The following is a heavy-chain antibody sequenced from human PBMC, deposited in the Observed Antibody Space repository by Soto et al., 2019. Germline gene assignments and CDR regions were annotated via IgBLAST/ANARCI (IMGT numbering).Heavy chain of an antibody. CDR3: ARHVRLATYEHWYFAL. D-gene: IGHD3-10*02. Sequence: SETLSLTCTVSGGSIRSSSYYWGWIRQPSGKGPEWIGSIYYSGSTYYNPSLKSRVTMSEDTSKNQFSLKLTSVTAADTAVYYCARHVRLATYEHWYFALWGRGTLVTVSS. CDR2: IYYSGST. J-gene: IGHJ2*01. V-gene: IGHV4-39*01. CDR1: GGSIRSSSYY.